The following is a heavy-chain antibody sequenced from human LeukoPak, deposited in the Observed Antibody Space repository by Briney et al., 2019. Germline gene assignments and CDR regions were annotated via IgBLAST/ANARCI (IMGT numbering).Heavy chain of an antibody. CDR1: GDTFTSYY. CDR3: ASLGSGSSPIIDFDY. D-gene: IGHD3-10*01. Sequence: ASVKVSCKASGDTFTSYYMHWVRQAPGQGLEWMGIIDPSGGGTSYAQKFQGRVTMTRDTPTSTVYMELSSLRSEDTAVYYCASLGSGSSPIIDFDYWGQGTLVTVSS. CDR2: IDPSGGGT. J-gene: IGHJ4*02. V-gene: IGHV1-46*01.